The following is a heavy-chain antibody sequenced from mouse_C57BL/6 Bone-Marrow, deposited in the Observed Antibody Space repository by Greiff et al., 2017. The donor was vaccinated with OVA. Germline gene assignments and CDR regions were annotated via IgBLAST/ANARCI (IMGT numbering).Heavy chain of an antibody. J-gene: IGHJ1*03. CDR2: ISNLAYSI. V-gene: IGHV5-15*01. CDR3: ARRHYYGSSYDWYFDV. CDR1: GFTFSDYG. D-gene: IGHD1-1*01. Sequence: EVQRVESGGGLVQPGGSLKLSCAASGFTFSDYGMAWVRQAPRKGPEWVAFISNLAYSIYYADTVTGRFTISRENAKNTLYLEMSSLRSEDTAMYYCARRHYYGSSYDWYFDVWGTGTTVTVSS.